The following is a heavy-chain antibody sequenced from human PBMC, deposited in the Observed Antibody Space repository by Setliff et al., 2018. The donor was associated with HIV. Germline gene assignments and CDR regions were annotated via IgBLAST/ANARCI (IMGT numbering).Heavy chain of an antibody. Sequence: KPSETLSLTCTVSGGSISSGDYYWSWIRQPPGKGLEWIGYIYYSGSTYYNPSLKSRVTISVDTSKNQFSLKLSSVTAADTAVYYCARTYSSNWYIDYWGQGTLVTVSS. CDR1: GGSISSGDYY. J-gene: IGHJ4*02. D-gene: IGHD6-13*01. V-gene: IGHV4-30-4*08. CDR3: ARTYSSNWYIDY. CDR2: IYYSGST.